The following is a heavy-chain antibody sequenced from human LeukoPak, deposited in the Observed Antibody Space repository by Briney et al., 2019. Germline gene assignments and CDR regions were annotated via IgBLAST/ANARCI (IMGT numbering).Heavy chain of an antibody. D-gene: IGHD3-22*01. CDR3: ARASSLYYYDTTGSPWAFDI. CDR1: GDSIRSSY. V-gene: IGHV4-59*01. CDR2: IYYSGST. Sequence: SETLSLTCTVSGDSIRSSYWNWIPQPPGKGLEWIGYIYYSGSTKYNPSLKSRVTISVDTSKSQFSLKLSSVTAADTAVYYCARASSLYYYDTTGSPWAFDIWGQGTMVTVSS. J-gene: IGHJ3*02.